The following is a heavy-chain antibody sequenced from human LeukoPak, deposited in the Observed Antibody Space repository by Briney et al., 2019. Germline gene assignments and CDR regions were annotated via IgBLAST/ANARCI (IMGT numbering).Heavy chain of an antibody. J-gene: IGHJ4*02. D-gene: IGHD5-12*01. CDR1: GGSISSYY. CDR2: TYYSGST. V-gene: IGHV4-59*08. Sequence: ASETLSLTCTVSGGSISSYYWSWIRQPPGQGREWIGSTYYSGSTNYNTSLKSGVSISVDTSKNQFYLKLTSVTAADTAVYYCARLDSGYGKYYFDYWGQGTLVTVSS. CDR3: ARLDSGYGKYYFDY.